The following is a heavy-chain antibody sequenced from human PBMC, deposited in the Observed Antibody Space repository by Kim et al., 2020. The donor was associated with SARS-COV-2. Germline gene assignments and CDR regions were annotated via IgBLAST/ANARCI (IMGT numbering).Heavy chain of an antibody. CDR2: IKQDGSEK. J-gene: IGHJ4*02. CDR1: GFTFGSYY. V-gene: IGHV3-7*03. CDR3: ARAWNLDS. D-gene: IGHD1-1*01. Sequence: GGSLRLSCAASGFTFGSYYMSWVCQAPGKGLEWVANIKQDGSEKYYVESVKGRATISRDNAKNSLFLQINSLRAEDTAVYYCARAWNLDSWGQGTLVTVSS.